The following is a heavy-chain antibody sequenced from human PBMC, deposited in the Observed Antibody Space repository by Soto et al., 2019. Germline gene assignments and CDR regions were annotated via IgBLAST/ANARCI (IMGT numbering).Heavy chain of an antibody. J-gene: IGHJ4*02. Sequence: SETLSLTCIVSGASIAGSSYWSWIRQPAGKGLEWIGRFSLSGATNYSPSLRSRVTMSADVSKNQFSLRPTSVTAADTALYYCARGMTPPGAPAWYYFDSWGQGTLVTVSS. CDR3: ARGMTPPGAPAWYYFDS. V-gene: IGHV4-4*07. CDR2: FSLSGAT. CDR1: GASIAGSSY. D-gene: IGHD2-8*02.